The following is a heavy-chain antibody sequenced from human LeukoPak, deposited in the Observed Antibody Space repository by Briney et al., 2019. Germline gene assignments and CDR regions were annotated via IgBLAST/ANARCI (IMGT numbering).Heavy chain of an antibody. CDR2: VYHSGT. D-gene: IGHD4-23*01. J-gene: IGHJ5*01. Sequence: SETLSLTCSVAGYSIGTGNYWSWVRQPPGKGLECIGFVYHSGTHYKSSLTSRATISMDTSANQFSLKLTSMTAADSALYYCTKTSGGGGHDSWGQGILVTVSS. V-gene: IGHV4-38-2*01. CDR3: TKTSGGGGHDS. CDR1: GYSIGTGNY.